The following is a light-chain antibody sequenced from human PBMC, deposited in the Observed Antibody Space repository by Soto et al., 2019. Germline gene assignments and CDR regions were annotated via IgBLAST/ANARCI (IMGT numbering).Light chain of an antibody. V-gene: IGKV1-39*01. CDR1: QSIPSY. CDR2: AAS. CDR3: QHGYSTWWT. Sequence: DIQITQSPSSLSASVGDRVTITCRARQSIPSYLNWYHQKPGKAPKLLIYAASSLQRGVPSRFSGSGSGTDFTLTISGLQTKYVVPYDCQHGYSTWWTFGQGTKVEIK. J-gene: IGKJ1*01.